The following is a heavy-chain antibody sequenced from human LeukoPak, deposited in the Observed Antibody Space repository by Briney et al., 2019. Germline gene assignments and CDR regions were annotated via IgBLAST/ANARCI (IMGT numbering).Heavy chain of an antibody. D-gene: IGHD6-19*01. J-gene: IGHJ4*02. CDR1: GGSISSYY. V-gene: IGHV4-59*01. Sequence: PSETLSLTCAVSGGSISSYYWNWIRQPPGKGLEWIGYIYYSGSTNYNPSLKSRVTISVDTSKNQLSLRLSSMTAADTAVYYCARVRLSGWYYFDYWGQGTLVTVSS. CDR3: ARVRLSGWYYFDY. CDR2: IYYSGST.